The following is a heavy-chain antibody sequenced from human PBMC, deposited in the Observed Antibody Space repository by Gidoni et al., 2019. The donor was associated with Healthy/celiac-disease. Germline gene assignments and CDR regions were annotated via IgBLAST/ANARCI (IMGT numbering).Heavy chain of an antibody. CDR1: GGYISSYY. CDR2: IYYRGST. CDR3: ARVLVVVAAMEGDLNWFDP. D-gene: IGHD2-15*01. Sequence: QVQLQESGPGLVKPSETLSLTCTVSGGYISSYYWSWIRQPPGKGLEWIGYIYYRGSTNYNPSLKSRVTISVDTSKNQFSLKLSSVTAADTAVYYCARVLVVVAAMEGDLNWFDPWGQGTLVTVSS. V-gene: IGHV4-59*01. J-gene: IGHJ5*02.